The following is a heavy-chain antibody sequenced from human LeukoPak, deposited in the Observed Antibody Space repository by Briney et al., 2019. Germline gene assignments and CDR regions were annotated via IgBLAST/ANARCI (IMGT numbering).Heavy chain of an antibody. CDR1: GYTFTGHY. CDR3: ARGPGVVVPAASYYGMDV. CDR2: INPNSGGT. Sequence: ASVKVSCKASGYTFTGHYMHWVRQAPGQGLEWMGWINPNSGGTNYAQKFQGRVTMTRDTSISTAYMELSRLRSDDTAVYYCARGPGVVVPAASYYGMDVWGQGTTVTVSS. V-gene: IGHV1-2*02. J-gene: IGHJ6*02. D-gene: IGHD2-2*01.